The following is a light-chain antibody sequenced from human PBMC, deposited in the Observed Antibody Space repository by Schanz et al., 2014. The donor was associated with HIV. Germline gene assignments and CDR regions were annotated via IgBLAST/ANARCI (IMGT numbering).Light chain of an antibody. Sequence: QSALTQPASVSGTPGQSITISCTGSSSDVGGYNYVSWYQQHPDKAPKLMIYDVSDRPSGVSDRFSGSKSGNTASLTISGLQAEDEADYYCSSYAGSKSVFGTGTKLTVL. CDR1: SSDVGGYNY. J-gene: IGLJ1*01. CDR2: DVS. V-gene: IGLV2-14*03. CDR3: SSYAGSKSV.